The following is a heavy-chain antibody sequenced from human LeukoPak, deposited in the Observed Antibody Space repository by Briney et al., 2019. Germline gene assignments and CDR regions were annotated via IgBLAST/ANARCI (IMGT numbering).Heavy chain of an antibody. CDR2: IYTSGST. Sequence: SETLSLTCTVSGGSISSYYWSWIRQPAGKGLEWIRRIYTSGSTNYNPSLKSRVTMSVDTSKNQFSLKLSSVTAADTAVYYCARDRDSSGYYPPEAFDIWGQGTMVTVSS. CDR1: GGSISSYY. V-gene: IGHV4-4*07. J-gene: IGHJ3*02. CDR3: ARDRDSSGYYPPEAFDI. D-gene: IGHD3-22*01.